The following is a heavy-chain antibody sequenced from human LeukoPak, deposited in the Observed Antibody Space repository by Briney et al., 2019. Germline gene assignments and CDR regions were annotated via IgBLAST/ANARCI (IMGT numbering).Heavy chain of an antibody. Sequence: ASVKVSCKASGFSFINYAISWVRQAPGQGLEWMGWINGYNGNTNYAQKVQGRVSMTTDTSTSTAYMELRSLRSDDTAVYYCARDYCSSSRCYIRDECTGGGCRRGNYYYGMDVWGQGTTVTVSS. CDR1: GFSFINYA. CDR3: ARDYCSSSRCYIRDECTGGGCRRGNYYYGMDV. J-gene: IGHJ6*02. V-gene: IGHV1-18*01. D-gene: IGHD2-2*02. CDR2: INGYNGNT.